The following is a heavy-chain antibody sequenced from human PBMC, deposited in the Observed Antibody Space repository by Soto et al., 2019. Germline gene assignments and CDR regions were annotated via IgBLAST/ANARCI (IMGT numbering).Heavy chain of an antibody. J-gene: IGHJ4*02. V-gene: IGHV1-8*01. CDR1: GYTFTGYD. CDR3: AGEKVRTTRIDF. CDR2: MNPNSGNT. D-gene: IGHD1-7*01. Sequence: QGQLVQSGAEVKKPGASVKVSCKASGYTFTGYDINWVRQATGQGLEWMGWMNPNSGNTGYAQNFQGRVTMTRDNSITTAYMELTSLRDDVSAVYYCAGEKVRTTRIDFWGQGTLVTVSS.